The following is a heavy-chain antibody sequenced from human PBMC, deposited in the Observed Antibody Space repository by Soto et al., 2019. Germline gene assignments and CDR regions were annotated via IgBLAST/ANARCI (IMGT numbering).Heavy chain of an antibody. Sequence: QVQLQQWGAGLLKPSETLSLTCAVYGGSFSGYYWSWIRQPPGKGLEWIGEINHSGSTNYNPSLKSRVTISVDTSKDQFSLKLSSVTAADTAVYYCARGTGCTSGVCYRYFQHWGQGTLVTVSS. V-gene: IGHV4-34*01. CDR2: INHSGST. CDR1: GGSFSGYY. CDR3: ARGTGCTSGVCYRYFQH. J-gene: IGHJ1*01. D-gene: IGHD2-8*01.